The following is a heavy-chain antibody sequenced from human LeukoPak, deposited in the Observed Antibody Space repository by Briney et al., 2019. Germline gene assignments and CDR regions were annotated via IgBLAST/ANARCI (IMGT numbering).Heavy chain of an antibody. CDR3: ARDISYSSGRFGY. J-gene: IGHJ4*02. V-gene: IGHV3-21*01. Sequence: GGSLRLSCAASGFTFSSYSVNWVRQAPGKGLEWVSSISSSSSYIYYADSVKGRFTISRDNAKNSLYLQMNSLRAEDTAVYYCARDISYSSGRFGYWGQGTLVTVSS. CDR2: ISSSSSYI. CDR1: GFTFSSYS. D-gene: IGHD6-19*01.